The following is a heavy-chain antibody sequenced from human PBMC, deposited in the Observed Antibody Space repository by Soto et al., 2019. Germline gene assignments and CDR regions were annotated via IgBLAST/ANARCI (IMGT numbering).Heavy chain of an antibody. CDR1: GGSISSYY. D-gene: IGHD1-26*01. V-gene: IGHV4-59*01. J-gene: IGHJ1*01. CDR2: IYHSGSN. Sequence: SETLSLTCTVSGGSISSYYWSWIRQPPGKGLEWIAYIYHSGSNNYNPSLKSRVTISVDTSRDQFSLKLSSVTPADTAVYYCARSTYYAYFQHCGQGAMVTVSS. CDR3: ARSTYYAYFQH.